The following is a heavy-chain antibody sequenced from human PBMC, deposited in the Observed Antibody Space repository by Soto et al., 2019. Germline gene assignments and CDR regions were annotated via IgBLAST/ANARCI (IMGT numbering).Heavy chain of an antibody. D-gene: IGHD6-19*01. CDR2: ISWNSDTI. V-gene: IGHV3-9*01. CDR3: AKGNGGSGWFHPTFGAFDI. Sequence: EVQLVESGGGLVQPGRSLRLSCAASGFTFDDYPMHWVRPAPGKGLEWVSGISWNSDTIAYAVSVKGRFTISRDNARNSLYLQMNSLRAEDTAMYYCAKGNGGSGWFHPTFGAFDIWGQGTMVTVSS. CDR1: GFTFDDYP. J-gene: IGHJ3*02.